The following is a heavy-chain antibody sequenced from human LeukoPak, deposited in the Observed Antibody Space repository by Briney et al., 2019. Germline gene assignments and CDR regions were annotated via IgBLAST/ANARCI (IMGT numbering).Heavy chain of an antibody. CDR1: GFTFSSYA. J-gene: IGHJ6*02. CDR2: ISYDGSNK. V-gene: IGHV3-30*04. CDR3: ARDKNDILTGSPYYYGMDV. D-gene: IGHD3-9*01. Sequence: PGKSLRLSCAASGFTFSSYAMHWVRQAPGKGLEWVAVISYDGSNKYYADSVKGRFTISRDNSKNTLYLQMNSLRAEDTAVYYCARDKNDILTGSPYYYGMDVWGQGTTVTVSS.